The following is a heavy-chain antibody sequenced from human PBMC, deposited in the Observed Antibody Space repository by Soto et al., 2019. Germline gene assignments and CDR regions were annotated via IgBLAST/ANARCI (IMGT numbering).Heavy chain of an antibody. CDR1: GYSFTSYW. Sequence: GESLKISCKGSGYSFTSYWIGWVRQMPGKGLEWMGIIYPGDSDTRYSPSFQGQVTISADKSVSTAYLQWSSLKASDTAMYYCARVATIKYYYYGMDVWGQGTTVTVSS. CDR3: ARVATIKYYYYGMDV. D-gene: IGHD5-12*01. V-gene: IGHV5-51*01. CDR2: IYPGDSDT. J-gene: IGHJ6*02.